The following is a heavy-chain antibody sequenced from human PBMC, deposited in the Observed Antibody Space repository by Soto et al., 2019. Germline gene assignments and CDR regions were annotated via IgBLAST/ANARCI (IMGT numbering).Heavy chain of an antibody. CDR2: IHYFGST. V-gene: IGHV4-61*01. CDR3: ARGGSYVGFDS. CDR1: GGSLNSSSHY. D-gene: IGHD1-26*01. Sequence: QVQLQESGPGLVKPSETLSLTCTVSGGSLNSSSHYWSWIRQPPGKGLEWIGYIHYFGSTKYNPSLESRVVISVDTSKKQFSLKVPSVTAADTAIYFCARGGSYVGFDSWGQGARVTVSS. J-gene: IGHJ4*02.